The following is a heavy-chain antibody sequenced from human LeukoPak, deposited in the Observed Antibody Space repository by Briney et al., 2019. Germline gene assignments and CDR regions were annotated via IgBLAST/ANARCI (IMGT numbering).Heavy chain of an antibody. V-gene: IGHV4-59*08. J-gene: IGHJ5*02. CDR1: GGSISSYY. Sequence: SSETLSLTCTVSGGSISSYYWSWIRQPPGKGLEWIGYIYYSGSTNYSPSLKSRVTISVDTSKNQFSLKLSSVTAADTAIYYCASASGGYSGYDPWGQGTLVTVSS. CDR2: IYYSGST. CDR3: ASASGGYSGYDP. D-gene: IGHD5-12*01.